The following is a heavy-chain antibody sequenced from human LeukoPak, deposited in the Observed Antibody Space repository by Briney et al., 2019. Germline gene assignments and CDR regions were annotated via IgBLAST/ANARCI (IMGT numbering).Heavy chain of an antibody. CDR3: ARDRFITGTPNWFDP. CDR1: GGSISSYY. Sequence: SETLSLTCTVSGGSISSYYWSWIRRPAGKGLEWIGRIYTSGSTNYNPSLKSRVTMSVDTSKNQFSLKLSSVTAADTAVYYCARDRFITGTPNWFDPWGQGTLVTVSS. V-gene: IGHV4-4*07. CDR2: IYTSGST. J-gene: IGHJ5*02. D-gene: IGHD1-7*01.